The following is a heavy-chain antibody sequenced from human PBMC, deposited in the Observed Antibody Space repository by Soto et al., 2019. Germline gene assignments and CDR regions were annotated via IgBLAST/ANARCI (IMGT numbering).Heavy chain of an antibody. CDR1: GYTFTGYF. CDR2: INPNSGGT. D-gene: IGHD6-13*01. J-gene: IGHJ4*02. V-gene: IGHV1-2*02. CDR3: ARDPYSSSLYTGGIGASDY. Sequence: QVQLVQSGAEVKKPGASVKVSCKASGYTFTGYFMHWVRQAPGQGLEWMGWINPNSGGTNSAEKFQGRFTMTRDTSISTVYMELSRLRSDDTAGYYCARDPYSSSLYTGGIGASDYWGQGTLVTVSS.